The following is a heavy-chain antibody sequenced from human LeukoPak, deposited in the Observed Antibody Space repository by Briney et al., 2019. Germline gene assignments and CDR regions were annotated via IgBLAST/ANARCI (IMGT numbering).Heavy chain of an antibody. CDR2: ISYDGSNK. CDR3: ARDRITMIVVVTNSGMDV. Sequence: PGGSLRLSCAASGFTFSSYAMHWVRQAPGKGLERVAVISYDGSNKYYADSVKGRFTISRDNSKNTLYLQMNSLRAEDTAVYYCARDRITMIVVVTNSGMDVWGQGTTVTVSS. CDR1: GFTFSSYA. D-gene: IGHD3-22*01. J-gene: IGHJ6*02. V-gene: IGHV3-30*04.